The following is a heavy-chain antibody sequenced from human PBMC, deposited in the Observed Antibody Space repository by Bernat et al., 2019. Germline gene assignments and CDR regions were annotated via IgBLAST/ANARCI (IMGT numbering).Heavy chain of an antibody. CDR2: IKGDGSEK. CDR3: ASFPYDSSGDPDY. Sequence: VQLVESGGGVVQPGRSLRVSCAASGFIFSYHWMSWVRQAPGKGLEWVANIKGDGSEKYYVDSVKGRFTISRDNAKNSLYLQMNNLRVEDTAVYYCASFPYDSSGDPDYWGQGTLVTVSS. D-gene: IGHD3-22*01. J-gene: IGHJ4*02. V-gene: IGHV3-7*03. CDR1: GFIFSYHW.